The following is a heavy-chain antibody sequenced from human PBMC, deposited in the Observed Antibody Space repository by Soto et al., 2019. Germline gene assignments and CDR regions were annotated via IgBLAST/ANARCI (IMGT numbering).Heavy chain of an antibody. CDR3: ARNVPGSTSRPDYWYFEL. CDR1: GFTFINYA. J-gene: IGHJ2*01. Sequence: EVQLLESGGGLVQPGGSLRLSCAGSGFTFINYAMNWVRQAPGKGLEWVSTISGGGDAPFFADSVRGRFTISRDNSKNTVTLQMNNLGVEDTGVYFCARNVPGSTSRPDYWYFELWGRGTLVTVSS. D-gene: IGHD3-10*02. CDR2: ISGGGDAP. V-gene: IGHV3-23*01.